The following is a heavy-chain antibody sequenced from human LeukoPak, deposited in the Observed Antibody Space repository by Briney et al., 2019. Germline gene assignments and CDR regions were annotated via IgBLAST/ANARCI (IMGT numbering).Heavy chain of an antibody. CDR1: GGSFSGYY. D-gene: IGHD5-24*01. CDR3: ARQNNTYHHYNLGWFDP. CDR2: INHSGST. J-gene: IGHJ5*02. V-gene: IGHV4-34*01. Sequence: SETLSLTCAVYGGSFSGYYWSWIRQPPGKGLEWIGEINHSGSTNYNPSLKSRVTISVDTSKNQFSLKLSSVTAADTAVYYCARQNNTYHHYNLGWFDPWGQGTLVTVSS.